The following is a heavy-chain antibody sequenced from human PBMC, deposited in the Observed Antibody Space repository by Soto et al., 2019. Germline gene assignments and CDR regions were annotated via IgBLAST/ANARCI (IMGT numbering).Heavy chain of an antibody. CDR1: GFTFSSYA. J-gene: IGHJ4*02. CDR3: VKDSEETSGNFDY. V-gene: IGHV3-64D*06. CDR2: ISSSGGST. D-gene: IGHD2-15*01. Sequence: LRLSCSASGFTFSSYAMHWVRQAPGKGLEYVSAISSSGGSTYYADSVKGRFTISRDNSKNTLYLQMGSLRAEDTAVYYCVKDSEETSGNFDYWGQGTLVTVSS.